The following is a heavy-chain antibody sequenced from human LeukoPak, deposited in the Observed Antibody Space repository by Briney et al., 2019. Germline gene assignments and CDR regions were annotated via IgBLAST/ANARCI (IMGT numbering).Heavy chain of an antibody. J-gene: IGHJ4*02. CDR2: IYTSGST. Sequence: SETLSLTCTVSGGSISSYCWSWIRQPAGKGLEWIGRIYTSGSTNYNPSLKSRVTMSVDTSKNQFSLKLSSVTAADTAVYYCARDTDSSGYYYPFAYWGQGTLVTVSS. V-gene: IGHV4-4*07. CDR1: GGSISSYC. CDR3: ARDTDSSGYYYPFAY. D-gene: IGHD3-22*01.